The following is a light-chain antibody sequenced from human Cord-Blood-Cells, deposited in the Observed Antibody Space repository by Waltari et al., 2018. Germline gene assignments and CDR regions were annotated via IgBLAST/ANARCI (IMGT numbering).Light chain of an antibody. CDR3: QQYDNLRT. V-gene: IGKV1-33*01. CDR1: QDISNY. Sequence: DIQMTQSPSSLSASVGDRVTITCQASQDISNYLNWYQQKPGKAPKLRIYDASNLETGVPSRFSGRGAGTDFTYTSSSLQPEDIATYYGQQYDNLRTFGGGTKVAIK. CDR2: DAS. J-gene: IGKJ4*02.